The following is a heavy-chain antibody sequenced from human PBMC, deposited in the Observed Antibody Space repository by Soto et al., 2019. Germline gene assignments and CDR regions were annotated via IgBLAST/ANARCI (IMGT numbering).Heavy chain of an antibody. CDR1: GGSISSGGYY. D-gene: IGHD4-17*01. CDR3: ARETRFYDYGDYATLNWYFDL. CDR2: IYYSGST. V-gene: IGHV4-31*03. Sequence: PSATLSLTCTVSGGSISSGGYYWSWIRQHPGKGLEWIGYIYYSGSTYYNPSLKSRVTISVDTSKNQFSLKLSSVTAADTAVYYCARETRFYDYGDYATLNWYFDLWGRGTLVTSPQ. J-gene: IGHJ2*01.